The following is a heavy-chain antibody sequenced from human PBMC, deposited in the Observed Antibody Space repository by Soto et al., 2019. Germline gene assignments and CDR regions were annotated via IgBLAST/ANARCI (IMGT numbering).Heavy chain of an antibody. CDR3: AREVNYYDSSGYYAD. D-gene: IGHD3-22*01. V-gene: IGHV1-69*13. CDR2: IIPIFGTA. CDR1: GGTFSSYA. Sequence: SVKVSCKASGGTFSSYAISWLRQSPGQGLEWMGGIIPIFGTANYAQKFQGRVTITADESTSTAYMELSSLRSEDTAVYYCAREVNYYDSSGYYADWGQGTLVTVS. J-gene: IGHJ4*02.